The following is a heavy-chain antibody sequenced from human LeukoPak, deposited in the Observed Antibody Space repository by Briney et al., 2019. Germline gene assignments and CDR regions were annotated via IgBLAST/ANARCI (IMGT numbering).Heavy chain of an antibody. CDR1: GGSFSGYY. CDR3: ARGKDEIGYCSGGSCYEGTPNTNWFDP. Sequence: SETLSLTCAVYGGSFSGYYWSWIRQPPGKGLEWIGEINHSGSTNYNPSPKSRVTISVDTSKNQFSLKLSSVTAADTAVYYCARGKDEIGYCSGGSCYEGTPNTNWFDPWGQGTLVTVSS. CDR2: INHSGST. D-gene: IGHD2-15*01. J-gene: IGHJ5*02. V-gene: IGHV4-34*01.